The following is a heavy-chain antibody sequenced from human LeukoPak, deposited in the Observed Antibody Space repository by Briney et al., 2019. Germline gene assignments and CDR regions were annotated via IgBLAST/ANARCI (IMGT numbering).Heavy chain of an antibody. CDR1: GFAFSSDA. Sequence: GGSLRLSCAASGFAFSSDAMTWVRQTPGKGLEWVSTIAISGDRRNYADSVKGRFTISRDNARNTLYLQVNSLRVEDTAIYYCTKDVSNFIGASDAWGQGTMVTVSS. CDR3: TKDVSNFIGASDA. J-gene: IGHJ3*01. CDR2: IAISGDRR. V-gene: IGHV3-23*01. D-gene: IGHD2-8*01.